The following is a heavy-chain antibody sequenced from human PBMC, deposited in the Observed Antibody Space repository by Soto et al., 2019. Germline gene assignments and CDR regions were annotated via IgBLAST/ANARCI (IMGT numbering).Heavy chain of an antibody. CDR1: GYTFTGYY. Sequence: ASVKVSCKASGYTFTGYYMHWVRQAPGQGLEWMGWINPNSGDTNYAQKFQGWVTMTRDTSISTAYMELSRLRSDDTAVYYCARDGYYEASGMDVWGQGTTVTVSS. CDR3: ARDGYYEASGMDV. J-gene: IGHJ6*02. D-gene: IGHD3-22*01. CDR2: INPNSGDT. V-gene: IGHV1-2*04.